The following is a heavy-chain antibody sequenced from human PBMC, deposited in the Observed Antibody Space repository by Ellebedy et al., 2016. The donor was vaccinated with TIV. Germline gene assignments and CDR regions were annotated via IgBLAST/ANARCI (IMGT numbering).Heavy chain of an antibody. Sequence: GESLKISCATSGLSFSDHFMDWVRQAPGKGLEWVGRIGDKANSHFTQYAASVKGRFTISRDDSKNTLYLQMNSLKTEDTAVYYCTTAPDYWGQGTLVTVSS. CDR3: TTAPDY. CDR1: GLSFSDHF. V-gene: IGHV3-72*01. J-gene: IGHJ4*02. CDR2: IGDKANSHFT.